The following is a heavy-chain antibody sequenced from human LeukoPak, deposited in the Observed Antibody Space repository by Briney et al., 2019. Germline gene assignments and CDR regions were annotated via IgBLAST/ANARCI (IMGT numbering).Heavy chain of an antibody. CDR1: GFIFSDNY. CDR2: ISSSGSTV. V-gene: IGHV3-11*01. J-gene: IGHJ4*02. Sequence: PGGSLRLSCAASGFIFSDNYMNWIRQAPGKGLEWISYISSSGSTVYYADSVKGRFTISRDNAKNSLYLQMNSLRAEDTAVYYCAREPIPAGLDFFDFWGQGTLVTVSS. CDR3: AREPIPAGLDFFDF. D-gene: IGHD6-13*01.